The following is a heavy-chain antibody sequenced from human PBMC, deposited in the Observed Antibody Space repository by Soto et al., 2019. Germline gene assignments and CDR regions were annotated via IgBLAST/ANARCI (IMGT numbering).Heavy chain of an antibody. CDR2: IGTAGDT. V-gene: IGHV3-13*04. CDR3: ARAIGPTIFDY. Sequence: GGSLRLSCSASGFTFSSYDMHWVRQGPGKGLEWVSAIGTAGDTNYAGSVKGRFTISRENAKNSLYLQMNSLRAGDTAIYFCARAIGPTIFDYWGQGTLVTVYS. J-gene: IGHJ4*02. D-gene: IGHD3-22*01. CDR1: GFTFSSYD.